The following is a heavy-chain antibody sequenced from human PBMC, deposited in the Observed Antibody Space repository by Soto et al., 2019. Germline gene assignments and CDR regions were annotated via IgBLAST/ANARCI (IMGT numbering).Heavy chain of an antibody. CDR3: AGTHYNWNDGDWFDP. V-gene: IGHV3-11*06. CDR1: GFTFSDYY. J-gene: IGHJ5*02. D-gene: IGHD1-1*01. CDR2: ISSSSSYT. Sequence: GGSLRLSCAASGFTFSDYYMSWIRQAPGKGLEWVSYISSSSSYTNYADSVKGRFTISRDNAKNSLYLQMNSLRAEDTAVYYCAGTHYNWNDGDWFDPWGQGTLVTVSS.